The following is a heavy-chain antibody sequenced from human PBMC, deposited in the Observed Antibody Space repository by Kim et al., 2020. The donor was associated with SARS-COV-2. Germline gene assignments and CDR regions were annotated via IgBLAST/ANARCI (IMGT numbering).Heavy chain of an antibody. CDR2: INHSGST. CDR1: GGSFSGYY. J-gene: IGHJ6*01. CDR3: ASSSADDEYYYYYGMDV. D-gene: IGHD6-13*01. V-gene: IGHV4-34*01. Sequence: SETLSLTCAVYGGSFSGYYWSWIRQPPGKGLEWIGEINHSGSTNYNPSLKSRVTISVDTSKNQFSLKLSSVTAADTAVYYCASSSADDEYYYYYGMDVWG.